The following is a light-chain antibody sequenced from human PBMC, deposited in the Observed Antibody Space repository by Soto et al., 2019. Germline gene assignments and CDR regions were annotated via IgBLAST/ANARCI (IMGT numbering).Light chain of an antibody. Sequence: EIALTQSPGTLSLSPGERATLSCRASQSVSNSYLAWYQQKPGQAPRLLIYGATSTATGIPDRFSGSGSETDFALTISRLEPEDFAVYYCQQYGSSPPLTFGGGNKVEIK. CDR1: QSVSNSY. V-gene: IGKV3-20*01. J-gene: IGKJ4*01. CDR3: QQYGSSPPLT. CDR2: GAT.